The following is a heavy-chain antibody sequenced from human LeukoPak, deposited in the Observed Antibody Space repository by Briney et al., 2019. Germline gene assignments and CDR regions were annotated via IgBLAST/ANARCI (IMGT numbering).Heavy chain of an antibody. CDR2: IYYSGST. J-gene: IGHJ4*02. V-gene: IGHV4-39*01. Sequence: PSETLSLTCTVSGGSIGSSSYYWGWIRQPPGKGLEWIGSIYYSGSTYYNPSLKSRVTISVDTSKNQFSLKLSSVTAADTAVYYCARQLGYCSSTSCYADKVDYWGQGTLVTVSS. CDR3: ARQLGYCSSTSCYADKVDY. D-gene: IGHD2-2*01. CDR1: GGSIGSSSYY.